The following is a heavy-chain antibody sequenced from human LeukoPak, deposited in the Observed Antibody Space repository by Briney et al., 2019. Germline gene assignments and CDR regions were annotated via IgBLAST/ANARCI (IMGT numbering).Heavy chain of an antibody. Sequence: ASVKVSCKVSGDTLTELSMHWVRQAPGKGLEWMGGFDPEDGETIYAQKFQGRVTMTEDTSTDTAYMELSSLRSEDTAVYYCATVVYGSGSYYNVLYNWFDPWGQGTLVTVSS. CDR3: ATVVYGSGSYYNVLYNWFDP. CDR2: FDPEDGET. CDR1: GDTLTELS. V-gene: IGHV1-24*01. J-gene: IGHJ5*02. D-gene: IGHD3-10*01.